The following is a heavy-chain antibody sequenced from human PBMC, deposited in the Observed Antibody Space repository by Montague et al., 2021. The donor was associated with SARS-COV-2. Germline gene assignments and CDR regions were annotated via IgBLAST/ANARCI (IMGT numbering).Heavy chain of an antibody. V-gene: IGHV5-10-1*01. CDR3: ARHTHCSSTSCYEIWWFDP. D-gene: IGHD2-2*01. CDR2: IDPSDSYT. J-gene: IGHJ5*02. Sequence: QSGAEVKKPGESLRISCKGSGYSFTSYWISWVRQMPGKGLEWMGRIDPSDSYTNYSPSFQGHVTISADKSISTAYLQWSSLEASDTAMYYCARHTHCSSTSCYEIWWFDPWGQGTLVTVSS. CDR1: GYSFTSYW.